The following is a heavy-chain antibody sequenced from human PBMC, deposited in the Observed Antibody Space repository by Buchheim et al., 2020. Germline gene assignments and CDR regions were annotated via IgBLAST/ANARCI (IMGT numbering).Heavy chain of an antibody. V-gene: IGHV3-23*01. CDR1: GFTFSTYA. J-gene: IGHJ4*02. D-gene: IGHD3-16*01. Sequence: EVQLLESGGGLVQPGGSLRLSCAASGFTFSTYAMSWVRQAPGKGLEWVSHISGSGGDTYYADSVKGRLTISRDNSKNTLYLQMTRLRAEDTAAYYCAKGHLDTDYPFFDYWGQGTL. CDR3: AKGHLDTDYPFFDY. CDR2: ISGSGGDT.